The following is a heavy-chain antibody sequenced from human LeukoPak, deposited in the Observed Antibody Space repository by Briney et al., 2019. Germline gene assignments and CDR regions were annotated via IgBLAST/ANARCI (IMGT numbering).Heavy chain of an antibody. CDR3: ARGTYYYGSGSYYRVGDY. CDR1: GYTFTGYY. J-gene: IGHJ4*02. CDR2: INPNSGGT. Sequence: ASVKVSCKASGYTFTGYYMHWVRQAPGQGLEWMGWINPNSGGTNYAQKFQGRVIMTRDTSISTAYMELSRLRSDDTAVYYCARGTYYYGSGSYYRVGDYWGQGTLVTVSS. V-gene: IGHV1-2*02. D-gene: IGHD3-10*01.